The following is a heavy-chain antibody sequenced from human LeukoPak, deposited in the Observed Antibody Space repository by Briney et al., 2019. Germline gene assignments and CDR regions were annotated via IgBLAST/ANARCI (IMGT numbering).Heavy chain of an antibody. J-gene: IGHJ5*02. CDR2: INPNSGGT. Sequence: ASVKVSCKASGYTFTGYYVHWVRQAPGQGLEWMGWINPNSGGTNYAQKFQGRVTMTRDTSISTAYMELSRLRSDDTAVYYCARTGGYCSSTSCYVIDVFWFDPWGQGTLVTVSS. D-gene: IGHD2-2*01. CDR1: GYTFTGYY. V-gene: IGHV1-2*02. CDR3: ARTGGYCSSTSCYVIDVFWFDP.